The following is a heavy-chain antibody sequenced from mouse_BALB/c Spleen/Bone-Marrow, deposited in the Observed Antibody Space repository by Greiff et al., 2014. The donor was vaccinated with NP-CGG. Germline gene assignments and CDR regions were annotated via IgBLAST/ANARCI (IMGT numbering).Heavy chain of an antibody. V-gene: IGHV1-26*01. J-gene: IGHJ4*01. Sequence: VQLQQSGPDLVKPGASVKMSCKASGYTFTDYYMKWVKQSHGKRLEWIGDINPNNGNTFYNQKFKGKASLTVDKSSTTAYMQLNSLTSEDSAVYYCARSRARDYWGQGTSVTVSS. CDR1: GYTFTDYY. CDR2: INPNNGNT. CDR3: ARSRARDY.